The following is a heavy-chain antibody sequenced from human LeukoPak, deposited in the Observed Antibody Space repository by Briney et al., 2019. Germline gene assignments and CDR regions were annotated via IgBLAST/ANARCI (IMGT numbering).Heavy chain of an antibody. V-gene: IGHV3-23*01. J-gene: IGHJ1*01. CDR1: GFTFSSYG. CDR3: TKNRANAVLEFFQY. Sequence: GGSLRLSCAASGFTFSSYGMTWVRQAPGKGLEWVSCISGSTESTYYADSVKGRFTISRDNSKNTLYLQMNSLRAEDTTVYYCTKNRANAVLEFFQYWGQGTVVIVSS. CDR2: ISGSTEST. D-gene: IGHD2-8*01.